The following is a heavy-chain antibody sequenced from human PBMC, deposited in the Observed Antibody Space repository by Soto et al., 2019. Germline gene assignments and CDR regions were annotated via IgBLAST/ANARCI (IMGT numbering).Heavy chain of an antibody. CDR1: GDGVSSYSAA. D-gene: IGHD3-10*01. V-gene: IGHV6-1*01. Sequence: PSQTLSLTCAISGDGVSSYSAAWNWIRQSPSGGPEWLGRTYYRSRFFSDYAESVKSRIIINPDTSKNQFSLQLKSVTPEDTAVYYCVRDRYSSSGWFDPWGQGTPVTVSS. J-gene: IGHJ5*02. CDR2: TYYRSRFFS. CDR3: VRDRYSSSGWFDP.